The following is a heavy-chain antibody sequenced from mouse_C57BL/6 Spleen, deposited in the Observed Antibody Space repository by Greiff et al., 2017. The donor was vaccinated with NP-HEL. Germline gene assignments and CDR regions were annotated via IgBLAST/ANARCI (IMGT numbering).Heavy chain of an antibody. J-gene: IGHJ3*01. CDR3: ARKGLGGAWFAY. CDR2: IWTGGGT. D-gene: IGHD4-1*01. V-gene: IGHV2-9-1*01. Sequence: QVQLKESGPGLVAPSQSLSFTCTAISWVRQPPGKGLEWLGVIWTGGGTNYNSALKSRLSISKDNSKSQVFLKMNSLQTDDTARYYCARKGLGGAWFAYWGQGTLVTVSA.